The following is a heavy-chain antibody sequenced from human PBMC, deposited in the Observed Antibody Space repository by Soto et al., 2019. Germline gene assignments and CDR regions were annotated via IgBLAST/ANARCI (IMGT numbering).Heavy chain of an antibody. J-gene: IGHJ5*02. CDR2: IYYTGST. D-gene: IGHD2-15*01. Sequence: QVQLQESGPGLVKPSETLSLTCTVSGGSVSSGNYYWSWIRQPPGKGLEWIGFIYYTGSTSYNPSRKSRVTXTLXXSXDQFSLKLTSVTAADTAVYYCASALYCSGGSCSFDPWGQGTLVTVSS. V-gene: IGHV4-61*01. CDR1: GGSVSSGNYY. CDR3: ASALYCSGGSCSFDP.